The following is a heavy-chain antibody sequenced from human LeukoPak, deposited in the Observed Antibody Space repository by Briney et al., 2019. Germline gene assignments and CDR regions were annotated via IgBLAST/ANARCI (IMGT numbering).Heavy chain of an antibody. Sequence: GGSLRLSCAASGFTFSSYAMSWVRQAPGKGLEWVSTISGSGDATYYADSVKGRFRFTISRDNSKNTLYLQMNSLRAEDTAVYYCAKDSAPWELPSAEYFQHWGQGTLVTVSS. D-gene: IGHD1-26*01. J-gene: IGHJ1*01. V-gene: IGHV3-23*01. CDR1: GFTFSSYA. CDR3: AKDSAPWELPSAEYFQH. CDR2: ISGSGDAT.